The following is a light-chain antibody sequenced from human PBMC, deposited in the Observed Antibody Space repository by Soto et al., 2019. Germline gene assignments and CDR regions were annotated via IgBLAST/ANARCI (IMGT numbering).Light chain of an antibody. Sequence: QSALTQPASVSGSPGQSITISCTGTSSDVGSYNYVSWYQQHPGKAPKLMIYEVSNRPSGVSNRFSGSKSGNTASLTISGLQAEDEANFCCCSYTSSSTVFGGGTKLTVL. CDR2: EVS. CDR3: CSYTSSSTV. J-gene: IGLJ3*02. CDR1: SSDVGSYNY. V-gene: IGLV2-14*01.